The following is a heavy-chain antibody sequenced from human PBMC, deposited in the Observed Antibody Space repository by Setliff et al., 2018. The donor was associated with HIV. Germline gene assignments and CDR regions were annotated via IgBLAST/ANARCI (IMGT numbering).Heavy chain of an antibody. Sequence: GGSLRLSCAASGFTVSSYWMDWVRQAPGKGLVWVARITNDGSTTTYADSVKGRFSISRDNAKNTLYLQMNSLRVEDTAVYHCARARGTNWPFDYWGQGTLVTVSS. V-gene: IGHV3-74*01. CDR1: GFTVSSYW. J-gene: IGHJ4*02. D-gene: IGHD1-1*01. CDR3: ARARGTNWPFDY. CDR2: ITNDGSTT.